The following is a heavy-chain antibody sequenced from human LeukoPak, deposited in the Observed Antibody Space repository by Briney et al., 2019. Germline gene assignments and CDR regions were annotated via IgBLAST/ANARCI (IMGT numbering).Heavy chain of an antibody. CDR3: ARGAYYDFWSGYYTGCLDV. J-gene: IGHJ6*02. V-gene: IGHV1-8*01. Sequence: ASVKVSCKPSGYTFTSYDINWVRQATGQGLEWMGWMNPNSGNTGYAQKFQGRVTMTRNTSISTAYMALSSLRSEDTAVYYCARGAYYDFWSGYYTGCLDVWGQGTTVTVSS. CDR2: MNPNSGNT. CDR1: GYTFTSYD. D-gene: IGHD3-3*01.